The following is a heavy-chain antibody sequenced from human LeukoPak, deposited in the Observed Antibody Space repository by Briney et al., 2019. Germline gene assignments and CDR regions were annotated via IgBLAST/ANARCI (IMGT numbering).Heavy chain of an antibody. J-gene: IGHJ4*02. CDR2: ISGSCGST. CDR1: GFTFSSYA. Sequence: GGSLRLSCAASGFTFSSYAMTWVRQAPGKGLEWVSAISGSCGSTFYSDSVKGRFTISRDNSKNTLSLQMNRLRDEDTAVYYCAKDLRSSTSFWGQGTLVTVSS. V-gene: IGHV3-23*01. D-gene: IGHD6-13*01. CDR3: AKDLRSSTSF.